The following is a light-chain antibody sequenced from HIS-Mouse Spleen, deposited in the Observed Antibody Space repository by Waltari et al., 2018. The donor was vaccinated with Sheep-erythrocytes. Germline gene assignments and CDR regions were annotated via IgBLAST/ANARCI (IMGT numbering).Light chain of an antibody. CDR1: QSISSW. Sequence: DIQMTQSPSTLSASVGDRVTITCRASQSISSWLAWYHQKPWKAPKLLIYKASSLESGVPSRFSGSGSGTEFTLTISSLQPDDFATYYCQQYNSYPLTFGGGTKVEIK. J-gene: IGKJ4*01. CDR3: QQYNSYPLT. CDR2: KAS. V-gene: IGKV1-5*03.